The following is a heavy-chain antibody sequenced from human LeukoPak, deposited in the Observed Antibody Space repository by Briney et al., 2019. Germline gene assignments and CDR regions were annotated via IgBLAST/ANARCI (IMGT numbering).Heavy chain of an antibody. J-gene: IGHJ5*02. Sequence: ASVKVSCKASGYTFTSYYMHWVRQAPAQGLEWMGIINPSGGSTSYAQKFQGRVTMTMDTSTSTVYMALSSLRSEDTAVYYCARVRYCSGGSCYWFDPWGQGTLVTVSS. CDR3: ARVRYCSGGSCYWFDP. D-gene: IGHD2-15*01. CDR1: GYTFTSYY. V-gene: IGHV1-46*01. CDR2: INPSGGST.